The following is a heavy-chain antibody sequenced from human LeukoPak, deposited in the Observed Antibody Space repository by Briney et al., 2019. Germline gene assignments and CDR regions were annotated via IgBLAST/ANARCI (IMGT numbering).Heavy chain of an antibody. D-gene: IGHD6-13*01. CDR3: ARDLIAAAEEGAFDI. J-gene: IGHJ3*02. V-gene: IGHV1-69*05. CDR2: IIPIFGTA. CDR1: GGTFSSYA. Sequence: SVKVSCKASGGTFSSYAISWVRQAPGQGLEWMGRIIPIFGTANYAQKFQGRVTITTDEYTSTAYMEPSSLRSEDTAVYYCARDLIAAAEEGAFDIWGQGTMVTVSS.